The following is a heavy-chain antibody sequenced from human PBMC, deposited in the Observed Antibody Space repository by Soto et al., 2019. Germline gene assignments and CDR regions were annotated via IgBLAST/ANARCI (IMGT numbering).Heavy chain of an antibody. CDR1: GFTFSSYS. J-gene: IGHJ6*02. CDR3: ARDWGYSSSCPTHGMDV. D-gene: IGHD6-13*01. CDR2: ISSSSSYI. V-gene: IGHV3-21*01. Sequence: EVQLVESGGGLVKPGGSLRLSCAASGFTFSSYSMNWVRQAPGKGLEWVSSISSSSSYIYYADSVKGRFTISRDNAKNSLYLQMNSLRAKDTAVYYCARDWGYSSSCPTHGMDVWGQGTTFTVSS.